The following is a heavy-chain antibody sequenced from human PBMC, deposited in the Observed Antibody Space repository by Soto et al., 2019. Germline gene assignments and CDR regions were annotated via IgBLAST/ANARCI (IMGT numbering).Heavy chain of an antibody. Sequence: ESVGGLVKPGGSLRLSCAASGFTFSSYSMNWVRQAPGKGLEWVSSISSSSSYIYYADSVKGRFTISRDNAKNSLYLQMNSLRAEDTAVYYCAREIYCGGDCYPPGDAFDIWGQGTMVTVSS. D-gene: IGHD2-21*01. V-gene: IGHV3-21*01. J-gene: IGHJ3*02. CDR2: ISSSSSYI. CDR3: AREIYCGGDCYPPGDAFDI. CDR1: GFTFSSYS.